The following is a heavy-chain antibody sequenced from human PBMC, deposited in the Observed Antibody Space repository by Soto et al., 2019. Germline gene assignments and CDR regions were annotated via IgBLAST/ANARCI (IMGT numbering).Heavy chain of an antibody. D-gene: IGHD6-19*01. Sequence: PSETLSLTCAVYGGSFSGYYWIWIRQPPGKGLEWIGEINHSGSTNYNPSLKSRVTISVDTSKNQFSLKLSSVTAADTAVYYCARWGSGWYYFDYWGQGTLVTVSS. J-gene: IGHJ4*02. CDR3: ARWGSGWYYFDY. CDR2: INHSGST. CDR1: GGSFSGYY. V-gene: IGHV4-34*01.